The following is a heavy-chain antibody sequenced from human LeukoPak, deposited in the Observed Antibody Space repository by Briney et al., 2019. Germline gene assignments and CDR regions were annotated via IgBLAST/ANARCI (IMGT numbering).Heavy chain of an antibody. D-gene: IGHD1-26*01. CDR1: GYTFTGYY. V-gene: IGHV1-2*02. Sequence: GASVKVSCKTSGYTFTGYYIHWVRQAPGQGLEWMGWINPNTGTTNYAQKFQGRVTMTRDTSIYTGYMELSRLTSDDTAVYYCARGCSGTYYEWFDPWGQGTLVTVSS. CDR3: ARGCSGTYYEWFDP. CDR2: INPNTGTT. J-gene: IGHJ5*02.